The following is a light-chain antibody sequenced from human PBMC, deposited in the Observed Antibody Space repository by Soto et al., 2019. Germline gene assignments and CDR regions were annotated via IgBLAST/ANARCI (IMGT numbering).Light chain of an antibody. CDR1: QSISSY. CDR2: TAS. V-gene: IGKV1-39*01. CDR3: QQSYSRPRT. Sequence: SQMTQSPSTLSATAGDRVTITCRASQSISSYLNWYQQKPGKAPNLLIYTASSLESGVPSRFSGSGSGTDFTLTIASLQPEDFATYFCQQSYSRPRTSGQGTKVDIK. J-gene: IGKJ1*01.